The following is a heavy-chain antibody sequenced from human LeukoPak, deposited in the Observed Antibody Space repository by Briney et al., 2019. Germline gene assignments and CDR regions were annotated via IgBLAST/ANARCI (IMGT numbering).Heavy chain of an antibody. D-gene: IGHD1-14*01. CDR3: AREGPPQPIDY. CDR1: GYTFTGYY. J-gene: IGHJ4*02. Sequence: SCKASGYTFTGYYMHWVRQAPGKGLEWVAVIWYDGSNKYYADSVKGRFTISRDNSKNTLYLQMNSLRAEDTAVYYCAREGPPQPIDYWGQGTLVTVSS. CDR2: IWYDGSNK. V-gene: IGHV3-33*01.